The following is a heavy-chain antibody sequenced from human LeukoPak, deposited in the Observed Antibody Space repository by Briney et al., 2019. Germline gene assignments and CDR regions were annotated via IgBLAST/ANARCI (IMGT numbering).Heavy chain of an antibody. CDR1: GGSISSYY. CDR2: IYYSGST. Sequence: SETLSLTCTVSGGSISSYYWSRIRQPPGKGLEWIGYIYYSGSTNYNPSLKSRVTISVDTSKNQFSLKLSSVTAADTAVYYCARVFYDILSPGVGFDIWGQGTMVTVSS. D-gene: IGHD3-9*01. J-gene: IGHJ3*02. V-gene: IGHV4-59*01. CDR3: ARVFYDILSPGVGFDI.